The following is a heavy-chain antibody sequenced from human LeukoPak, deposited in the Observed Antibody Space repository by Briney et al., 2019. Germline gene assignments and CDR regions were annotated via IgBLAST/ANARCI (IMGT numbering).Heavy chain of an antibody. V-gene: IGHV3-23*01. CDR3: AKGAVTNYYYYYYMDV. J-gene: IGHJ6*03. D-gene: IGHD4-17*01. CDR1: GFTFSSYA. CDR2: ISGSGGST. Sequence: GGSLRLPCAASGFTFSSYAMSWVRQAPGEGLEWVSAISGSGGSTYYADSVKGRFTISRDNSKNTLYLQMNSLRAEDTAVYYCAKGAVTNYYYYYYMDVWGKGTTVTVSS.